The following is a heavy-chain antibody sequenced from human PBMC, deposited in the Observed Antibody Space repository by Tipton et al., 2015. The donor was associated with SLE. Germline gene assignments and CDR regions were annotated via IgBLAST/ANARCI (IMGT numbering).Heavy chain of an antibody. CDR3: AREGDSYCSSTICYKGDVFDI. J-gene: IGHJ3*02. D-gene: IGHD2-2*01. Sequence: QLVQSGPEVKKPGASVKVSCKASGYTFTSYGISWVRQAPGQGLEWMGWISAYNGNTNYAQKLQGRVTMTTDTSTSTAYMELRSLRSDDTAVYYCAREGDSYCSSTICYKGDVFDIWGQGTMVTVSS. V-gene: IGHV1-18*01. CDR2: ISAYNGNT. CDR1: GYTFTSYG.